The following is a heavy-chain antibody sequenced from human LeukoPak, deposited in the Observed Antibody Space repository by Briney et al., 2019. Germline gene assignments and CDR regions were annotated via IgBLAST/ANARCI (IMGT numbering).Heavy chain of an antibody. CDR3: AKSRFGGVIVDFDY. Sequence: GGSLRLSCAASGFTFSSHAMSWVRQAPGKGLEWVSAISGSGGSTYYADSVKGRFTISRDNSKNTLYLQMNSLRAEDTAVYYCAKSRFGGVIVDFDYWGQGTLVTVSS. V-gene: IGHV3-23*01. D-gene: IGHD3-16*02. J-gene: IGHJ4*02. CDR2: ISGSGGST. CDR1: GFTFSSHA.